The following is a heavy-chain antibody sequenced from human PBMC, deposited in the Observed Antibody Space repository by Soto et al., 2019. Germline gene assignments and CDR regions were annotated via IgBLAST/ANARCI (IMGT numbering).Heavy chain of an antibody. J-gene: IGHJ5*02. D-gene: IGHD2-15*01. V-gene: IGHV1-69*02. CDR3: ARGGCSGGSCYPNWFDP. CDR1: GGTFSSYT. Sequence: QVQLVQSGAEVKKPGSSVKVSCKASGGTFSSYTISWVRQAPGQGLEWMGRIIPILGIANYEQKFQGRVTITGEKSTRPAYMERGSLRTEDTAVYYCARGGCSGGSCYPNWFDPWGQGTLVTVSS. CDR2: IIPILGIA.